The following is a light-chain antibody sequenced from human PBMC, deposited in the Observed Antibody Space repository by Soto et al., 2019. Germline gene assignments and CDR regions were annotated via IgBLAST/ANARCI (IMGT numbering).Light chain of an antibody. CDR1: SANIGSNT. J-gene: IGLJ3*02. CDR2: SND. CDR3: SAWYDSLNGLV. V-gene: IGLV1-44*01. Sequence: QSVLTQPPSASGTPGQRVTISCSGSSANIGSNTVNWYQQLPGTAPQLLIYSNDQRPSGVPDRFSGSKYGTSASLAISGVQSEEEADDSCSAWYDSLNGLVFGGGTKVTVL.